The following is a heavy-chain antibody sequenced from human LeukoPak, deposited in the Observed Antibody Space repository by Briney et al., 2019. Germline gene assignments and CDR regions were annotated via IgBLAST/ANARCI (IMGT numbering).Heavy chain of an antibody. CDR2: IYHSGST. CDR1: GDSINNYD. Sequence: PSETLSLTCTVSGDSINNYDWSWIRQPPGQGLEWIGYIYHSGSTYYNPSLKSRVTISVDRSKNQFSLKLSSVTAADTAVYYCARYDYGDQNYFDYWGQGTLVTVSS. J-gene: IGHJ4*02. V-gene: IGHV4-59*12. CDR3: ARYDYGDQNYFDY. D-gene: IGHD4-17*01.